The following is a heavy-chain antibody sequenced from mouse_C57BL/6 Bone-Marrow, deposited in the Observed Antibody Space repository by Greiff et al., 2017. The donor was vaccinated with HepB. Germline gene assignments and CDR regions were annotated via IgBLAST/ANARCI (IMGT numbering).Heavy chain of an antibody. CDR2: IRSKSNNYAT. Sequence: DVKLQESGGGLVQPKGSLKLSCAASGFSFNTYAMNWVRQAPGKGLEWVARIRSKSNNYATYYADSVKDRFTISRDASESMLYLQMNNLKTEDTAMYYCVRPLGGWFAYWGRGNLVTVSA. V-gene: IGHV10-1*01. J-gene: IGHJ3*01. CDR3: VRPLGGWFAY. CDR1: GFSFNTYA. D-gene: IGHD4-1*01.